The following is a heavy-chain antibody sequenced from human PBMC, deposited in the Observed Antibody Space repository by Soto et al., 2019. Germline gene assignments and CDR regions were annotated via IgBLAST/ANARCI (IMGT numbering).Heavy chain of an antibody. CDR3: AKGVDYDILTGHFDP. CDR1: GFTFSRFA. J-gene: IGHJ5*02. Sequence: GDPRLYSAAPGFTFSRFAMSWVRQAPGQGLEWVSAIRGSGGSTYYADSVKGRFTISRDNSKNTLYLQMNSLRAEDTAVYYCAKGVDYDILTGHFDPWGQGTLVTVAS. D-gene: IGHD3-9*01. V-gene: IGHV3-23*01. CDR2: IRGSGGST.